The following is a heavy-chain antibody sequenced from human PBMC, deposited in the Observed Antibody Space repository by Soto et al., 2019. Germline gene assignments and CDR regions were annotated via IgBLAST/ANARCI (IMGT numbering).Heavy chain of an antibody. D-gene: IGHD2-2*01. V-gene: IGHV5-51*01. Sequence: GESLKISCKGSGYSFTSYWIGWVRQMPGKGLEWMGIIYPGDSDTRYSPSFQGQVTISADKSISTAYLQWSSLKASDTAMYYCARLWGDIVVVPAVKGSYYFDYWGQGTLVTVSS. CDR2: IYPGDSDT. CDR1: GYSFTSYW. J-gene: IGHJ4*02. CDR3: ARLWGDIVVVPAVKGSYYFDY.